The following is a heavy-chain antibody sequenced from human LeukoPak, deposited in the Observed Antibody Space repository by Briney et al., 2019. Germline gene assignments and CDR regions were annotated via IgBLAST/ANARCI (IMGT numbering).Heavy chain of an antibody. CDR2: INHSGST. V-gene: IGHV4-34*01. D-gene: IGHD3-10*01. CDR1: GGSFSGYY. CDR3: ASRRYYYGSGSPTDC. J-gene: IGHJ4*02. Sequence: SETLSLTCAVYGGSFSGYYWSWIRLPPGKGLEWIGEINHSGSTNYNPSLKSRVTISVDTSKNQFSLKLSSVTAADTAVYYCASRRYYYGSGSPTDCWGQGTLVTVSS.